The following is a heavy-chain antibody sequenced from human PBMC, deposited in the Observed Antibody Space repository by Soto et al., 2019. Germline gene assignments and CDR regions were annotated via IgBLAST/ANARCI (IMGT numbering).Heavy chain of an antibody. CDR3: ARDGYSSGWYYYYGMDV. J-gene: IGHJ6*02. Sequence: EVQLVESGGGLVKPGGSLRLSCAASGFTFSSYSMNWVRQAPGKGLEWVSSISSSSSYIYYADSVKGRFTISRDNAKNSLYLQMNSLRAGDTAVYYCARDGYSSGWYYYYGMDVWGQGTTVTVSS. CDR1: GFTFSSYS. CDR2: ISSSSSYI. D-gene: IGHD6-19*01. V-gene: IGHV3-21*01.